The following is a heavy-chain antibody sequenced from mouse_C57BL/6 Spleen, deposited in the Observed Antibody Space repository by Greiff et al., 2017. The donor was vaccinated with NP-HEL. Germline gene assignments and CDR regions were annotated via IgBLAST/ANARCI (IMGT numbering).Heavy chain of an antibody. CDR2: IHPSDSDT. D-gene: IGHD2-4*01. CDR1: GYTFTSYW. J-gene: IGHJ3*01. CDR3: AIEADYDGAWFAY. Sequence: QVQLQQPGAELVKPGASVKVSCKASGYTFTSYWMHWVKQRPGQGLEWIGRIHPSDSDTNYNQKFKGKATLTVEKSSSTAYMQLSSLTSEDSAVYYCAIEADYDGAWFAYWGQGTLVTVSA. V-gene: IGHV1-74*01.